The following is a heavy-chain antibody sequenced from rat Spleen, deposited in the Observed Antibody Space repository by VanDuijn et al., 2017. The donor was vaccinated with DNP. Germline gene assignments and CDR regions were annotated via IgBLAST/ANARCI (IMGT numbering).Heavy chain of an antibody. CDR2: ISKDSSTI. Sequence: EVKLVESGGGLVQPGRSLKLSCVVFGLNFNDYWMGWVRQAPGKGLEWIGEISKDSSTINYNPSLNGKVTFSRDNDQNTLYLQMTNLESEDTGIYYCVTRGDPFDNWFAYWGQGTLVTVSS. V-gene: IGHV4-2*01. CDR3: VTRGDPFDNWFAY. D-gene: IGHD4-2*01. J-gene: IGHJ3*01. CDR1: GLNFNDYW.